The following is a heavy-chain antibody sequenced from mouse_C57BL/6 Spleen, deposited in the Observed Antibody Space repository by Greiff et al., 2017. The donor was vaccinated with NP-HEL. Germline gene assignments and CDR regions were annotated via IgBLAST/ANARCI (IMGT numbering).Heavy chain of an antibody. V-gene: IGHV1-80*01. CDR3: ARDYYGSRYYFDY. CDR2: IYPGDGDT. CDR1: GYAFSSYW. D-gene: IGHD1-1*01. J-gene: IGHJ2*01. Sequence: QVQPQQSGAELVKPGASVKISCKASGYAFSSYWMNWVKQRPGKGLEWIGQIYPGDGDTNYNGKFKGKATLTADKSSSTAYMQLSSLTSEDSAVYFCARDYYGSRYYFDYWGQGTTLTVSS.